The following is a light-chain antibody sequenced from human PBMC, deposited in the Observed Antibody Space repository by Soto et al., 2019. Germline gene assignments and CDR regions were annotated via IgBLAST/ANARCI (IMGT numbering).Light chain of an antibody. J-gene: IGKJ4*01. CDR1: QSVDIY. V-gene: IGKV3-11*01. CDR2: DAS. Sequence: VLTQSPATLSWSPGERATLSCSASQSVDIYVAWYQQKPGQAPRLLIYDASNRAADIPARFSGSGSGTDFTLTISSLEPEDFALHYCKQRKTGPPLTFGGRTKVQIK. CDR3: KQRKTGPPLT.